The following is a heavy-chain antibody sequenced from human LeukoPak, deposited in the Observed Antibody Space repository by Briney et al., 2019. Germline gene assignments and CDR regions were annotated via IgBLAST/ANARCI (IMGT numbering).Heavy chain of an antibody. CDR2: INAFSGLT. Sequence: GASVKVSCRTSGYTFTDNGISWVRQTAAQGLEWRGWINAFSGLTDYAPKFRDRVTLTTDSSTSTAYMELRSLRSDDTAVYYCVRYRVTFGGIIPFNYGMDVWGQGTTVTVSS. V-gene: IGHV1-18*01. D-gene: IGHD3-16*01. CDR3: VRYRVTFGGIIPFNYGMDV. CDR1: GYTFTDNG. J-gene: IGHJ6*02.